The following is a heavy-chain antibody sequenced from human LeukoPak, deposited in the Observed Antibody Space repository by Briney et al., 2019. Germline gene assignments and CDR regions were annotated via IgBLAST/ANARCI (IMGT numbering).Heavy chain of an antibody. J-gene: IGHJ4*02. D-gene: IGHD5-18*01. CDR1: GFNFNDYS. CDR3: ARDGAYSYTY. V-gene: IGHV3-33*01. CDR2: IWHDGNNK. Sequence: GGSLRLSCAASGFNFNDYSMHWVRQAPGKGLEWVAIIWHDGNNKYYADSVRGRFTISRDNSKNTLFLEMNSLRAEDTAVYYCARDGAYSYTYWGQGTLVIVSS.